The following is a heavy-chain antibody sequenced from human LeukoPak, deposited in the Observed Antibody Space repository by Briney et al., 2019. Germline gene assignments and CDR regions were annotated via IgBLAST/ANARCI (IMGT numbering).Heavy chain of an antibody. J-gene: IGHJ6*03. V-gene: IGHV3-74*01. CDR1: GFTLSSYW. CDR2: INSDGSST. CDR3: AKGHYYYYMDV. Sequence: GGSLRLSCATSGFTLSSYWMHWVRQAPGKGLVWFSRINSDGSSTNYADSVKGRFTISRDNAKNTLYLQMNSLRAEDTAVYYCAKGHYYYYMDVWGKGTTVTVSS.